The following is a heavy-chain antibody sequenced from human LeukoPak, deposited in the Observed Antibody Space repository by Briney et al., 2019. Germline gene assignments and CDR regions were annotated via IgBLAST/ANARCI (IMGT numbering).Heavy chain of an antibody. CDR2: IKSKTDGGTT. CDR3: TTATYYYGSGY. CDR1: GFTFSNAW. J-gene: IGHJ4*02. Sequence: GGSLRLSCAASGFTFSNAWMSWVRQAPGKGLEWVGRIKSKTDGGTTDCAAPVKGRFTISRDDSKNTLYLQMNSLKTEDTAVYYCTTATYYYGSGYWGQGTLVTVSS. D-gene: IGHD3-10*01. V-gene: IGHV3-15*01.